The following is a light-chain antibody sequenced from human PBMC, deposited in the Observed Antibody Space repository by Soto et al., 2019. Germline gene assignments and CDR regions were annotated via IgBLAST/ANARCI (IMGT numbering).Light chain of an antibody. J-gene: IGKJ5*01. CDR3: QQYDIWPPIT. V-gene: IGKV3-15*01. CDR1: QSISNK. Sequence: EIMLTQSPATLSVSPGERATLSCRASQSISNKVAWYQQKPGQAPRLLMYAASTRATGIPARFSGSGSGTEFTLTISTLQSEDFAFYYCQQYDIWPPITFGQGTRLEI. CDR2: AAS.